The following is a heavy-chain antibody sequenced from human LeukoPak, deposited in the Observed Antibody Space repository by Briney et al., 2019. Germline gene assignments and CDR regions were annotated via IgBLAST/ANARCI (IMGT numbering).Heavy chain of an antibody. CDR2: ISTSGGTI. D-gene: IGHD6-19*01. CDR3: ARGGWDFDY. CDR1: GFTFSIYE. Sequence: GGSLRLSCVASGFTFSIYEMNWVRQAPGKGLEWVSYISTSGGTIYYADSVKGRFTISRDNAKNSLYLQMNSLRAEDTAVYYCARGGWDFDYWGQGTLVTVSS. J-gene: IGHJ4*02. V-gene: IGHV3-48*03.